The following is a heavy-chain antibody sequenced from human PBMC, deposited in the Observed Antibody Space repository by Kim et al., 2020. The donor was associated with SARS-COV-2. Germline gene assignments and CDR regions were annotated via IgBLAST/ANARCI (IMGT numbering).Heavy chain of an antibody. CDR3: AREKNYDILTGYQRDYYYYGMDV. J-gene: IGHJ6*02. Sequence: GGSLRLSCAASGFTFSSYSMNWVRQAPGKGLEWVSSISSSSSYIYYADSVKGRFTISRDNAKNSLYLQMNSLRAEDTAVYYCAREKNYDILTGYQRDYYYYGMDVWGQGTTVTVSS. CDR1: GFTFSSYS. D-gene: IGHD3-9*01. CDR2: ISSSSSYI. V-gene: IGHV3-21*01.